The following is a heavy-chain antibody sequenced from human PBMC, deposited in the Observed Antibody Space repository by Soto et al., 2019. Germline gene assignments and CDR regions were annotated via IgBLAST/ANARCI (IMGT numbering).Heavy chain of an antibody. V-gene: IGHV3-33*01. CDR2: IWYDGSNK. D-gene: IGHD6-19*01. CDR3: ARDIYSSDWSGVDY. J-gene: IGHJ4*02. Sequence: GGSLRLSCAASGFTFSTYGMHWVRQAPGKGLEWVAVIWYDGSNKYYADSVKGRFTISRDNSKNTLYLQMNSLRAEDTAVYYCARDIYSSDWSGVDYWGQGTLVTVSS. CDR1: GFTFSTYG.